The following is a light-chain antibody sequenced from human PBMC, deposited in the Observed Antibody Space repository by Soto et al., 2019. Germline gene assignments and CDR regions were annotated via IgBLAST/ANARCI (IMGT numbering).Light chain of an antibody. J-gene: IGKJ1*01. CDR1: TTTGTW. CDR2: DAS. CDR3: QRYTTYSWT. V-gene: IGKV1-5*01. Sequence: DFQLTQSPSTVSASVEDRVTITCRTSTTTGTWMAWYQQKPGKAPKLLIYDASRLETGIPSRFRGSGVGAEFALTITSLHPDDFAPYDCQRYTTYSWTFGQGTKVEVK.